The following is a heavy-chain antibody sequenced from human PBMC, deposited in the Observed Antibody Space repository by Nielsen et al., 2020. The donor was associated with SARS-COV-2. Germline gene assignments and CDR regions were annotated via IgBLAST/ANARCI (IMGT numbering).Heavy chain of an antibody. CDR3: ARVTVTYEIDY. CDR2: IHYRGST. CDR1: GGSISNYY. J-gene: IGHJ4*02. Sequence: SETLSLTCSVSGGSISNYYWSWIRRPPGKRLEWIGYIHYRGSTTYNPSLKSRVTISLDTSKTQFSLRLSSVTAADTAVYYCARVTVTYEIDYWGQGTLVTVSS. D-gene: IGHD4-17*01. V-gene: IGHV4-59*12.